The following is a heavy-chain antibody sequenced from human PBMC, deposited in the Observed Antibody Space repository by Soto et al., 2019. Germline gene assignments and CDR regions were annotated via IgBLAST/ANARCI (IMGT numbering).Heavy chain of an antibody. Sequence: SVKVSCKASGYTFTGYYMHWVRQAPGQGLEWMGWINPNSGGTNYAQKFQGWVTMTRDTSISTAYMELSRLRSDDTAVYYCARDQEGAVAGPSAIMDVWGQGTTVTVSS. D-gene: IGHD6-19*01. CDR2: INPNSGGT. J-gene: IGHJ6*02. CDR1: GYTFTGYY. CDR3: ARDQEGAVAGPSAIMDV. V-gene: IGHV1-2*04.